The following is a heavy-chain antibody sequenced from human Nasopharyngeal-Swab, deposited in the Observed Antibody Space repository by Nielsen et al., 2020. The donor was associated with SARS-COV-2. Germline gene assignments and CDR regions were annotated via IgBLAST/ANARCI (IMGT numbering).Heavy chain of an antibody. CDR2: IYYSGST. V-gene: IGHV4-31*02. J-gene: IGHJ4*02. CDR3: ARVGYYYESGSVPH. D-gene: IGHD3-10*01. Sequence: WIRQPPGKGLEWIGYIYYSGSTYYNPSLKRRVTISIDTSKNQFPLKLSSVTAADTAVYYCARVGYYYESGSVPHWGQGTLVTVSS.